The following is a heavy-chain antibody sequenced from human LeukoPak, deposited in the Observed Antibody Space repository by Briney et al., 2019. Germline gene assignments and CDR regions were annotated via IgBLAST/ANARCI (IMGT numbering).Heavy chain of an antibody. CDR3: ARDLDNYYGSGSYGY. D-gene: IGHD3-10*01. CDR1: GFTFSDYY. J-gene: IGHJ4*02. CDR2: ISSSGSTI. Sequence: GGSLRLSCAASGFTFSDYYMSWIRQAPGKGLEWVSYISSSGSTIYYADSVKGRFTTSRDNAKNSLYLQMSSLRAEDTAVYYCARDLDNYYGSGSYGYWGQGTLVTVSS. V-gene: IGHV3-11*01.